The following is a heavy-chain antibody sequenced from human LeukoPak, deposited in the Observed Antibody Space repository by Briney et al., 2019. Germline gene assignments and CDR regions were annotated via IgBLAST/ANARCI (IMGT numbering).Heavy chain of an antibody. V-gene: IGHV3-23*01. CDR2: ISGSGGST. CDR3: ARSVAALYYMDV. Sequence: GGSLRLSCAASGFTFSSYAMSWVRQARGKGLEWVSAISGSGGSTYYADSVKGRFTISRDKSKNTLYLQMNSLRADDTAVYYCARSVAALYYMDVWGKGTTVTVSS. D-gene: IGHD2-15*01. J-gene: IGHJ6*03. CDR1: GFTFSSYA.